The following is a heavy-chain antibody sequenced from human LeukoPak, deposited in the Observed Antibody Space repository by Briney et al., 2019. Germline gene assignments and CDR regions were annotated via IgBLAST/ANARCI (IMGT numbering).Heavy chain of an antibody. CDR3: AREGPIVVVPAAMGPYYYGMDV. CDR1: GDSVSSNSAA. CDR2: TYYRSKWYN. Sequence: SQTLSLTCAISGDSVSSNSAAWNWIRQSPSRGLEWLGRTYYRSKWYNDYAVSVKSRITINPDTSKNQFSLQLNSVTPEDTAVYYCAREGPIVVVPAAMGPYYYGMDVWGQGTTVTVSS. D-gene: IGHD2-2*01. V-gene: IGHV6-1*01. J-gene: IGHJ6*02.